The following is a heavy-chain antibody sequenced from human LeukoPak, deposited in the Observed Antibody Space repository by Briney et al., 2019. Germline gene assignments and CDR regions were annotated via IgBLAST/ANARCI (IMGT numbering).Heavy chain of an antibody. J-gene: IGHJ4*02. D-gene: IGHD3-22*01. CDR2: IYSGGST. CDR1: GFTVSINY. Sequence: PGGSLRLSCAASGFTVSINYMNWVRQAPGKGLEWVSVIYSGGSTYYADSVKGRFTISRDNSKNTLYLQMNSLRAEDTAVYYCAKAPKGYYDSHDYWGQGTLVTVSS. CDR3: AKAPKGYYDSHDY. V-gene: IGHV3-53*01.